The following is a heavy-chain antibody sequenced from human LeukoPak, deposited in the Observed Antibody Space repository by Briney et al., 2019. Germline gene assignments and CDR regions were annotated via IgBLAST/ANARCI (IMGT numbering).Heavy chain of an antibody. CDR3: AKAGAVVVVAAKYFDY. CDR2: ISGSGDST. Sequence: AGGSLRLSCAASGFTFSSYAMSWVRQAPGKGLEWVSAISGSGDSTYYADSVKGRFTISRDNPKNTLYLQMNSLRAEDTAVYYCAKAGAVVVVAAKYFDYWGQGTLVTVSS. D-gene: IGHD2-15*01. CDR1: GFTFSSYA. J-gene: IGHJ4*02. V-gene: IGHV3-23*01.